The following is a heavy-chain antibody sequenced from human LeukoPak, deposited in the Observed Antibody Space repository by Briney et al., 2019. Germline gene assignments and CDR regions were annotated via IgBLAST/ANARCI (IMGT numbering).Heavy chain of an antibody. CDR1: GFTFSSDA. Sequence: GGSLRLSCAASGFTFSSDAMRWVRQAPGKGLEWVSAISSSGGSTYYADSVRGRFIISRDSSKNTLYLQMNSLRAEDTAVYYCAKGGAQVGGRGTLVTVSS. CDR2: ISSSGGST. V-gene: IGHV3-23*01. D-gene: IGHD1-26*01. J-gene: IGHJ4*02. CDR3: AKGGAQV.